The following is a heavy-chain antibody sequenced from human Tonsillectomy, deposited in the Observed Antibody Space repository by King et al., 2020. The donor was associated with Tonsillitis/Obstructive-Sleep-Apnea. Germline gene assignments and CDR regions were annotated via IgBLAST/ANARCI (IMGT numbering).Heavy chain of an antibody. CDR1: GYTFTGYY. V-gene: IGHV1-2*02. CDR2: INPKSGGT. J-gene: IGHJ4*02. D-gene: IGHD3-3*01. CDR3: ARGGPGGSDIWSGYANVDY. Sequence: VQLVESGAEVKKPGASVKVSCKASGYTFTGYYMHWVRQAPGQGLEWMGWINPKSGGTNYAQKFQGRVTMTTDTSINTAYMELSRLRSDDTAVYYCARGGPGGSDIWSGYANVDYWGQGTLGTGSS.